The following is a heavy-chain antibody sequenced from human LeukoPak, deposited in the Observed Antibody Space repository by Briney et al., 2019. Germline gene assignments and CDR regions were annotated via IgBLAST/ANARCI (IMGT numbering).Heavy chain of an antibody. CDR3: VYSSGWDFDY. D-gene: IGHD6-19*01. CDR1: GFTFSSYG. Sequence: GGSLRLSCAASGFTFSSYGMHWVRQAPGKGLEWVAVIWYDGSNKYYADSVKGRFTISRDNSKNTLYLQMNSLRAEDTAVYYCVYSSGWDFDYWGQGTLVTVSS. CDR2: IWYDGSNK. V-gene: IGHV3-33*01. J-gene: IGHJ4*02.